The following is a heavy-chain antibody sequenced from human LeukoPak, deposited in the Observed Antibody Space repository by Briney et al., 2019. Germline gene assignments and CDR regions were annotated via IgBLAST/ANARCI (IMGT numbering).Heavy chain of an antibody. J-gene: IGHJ4*02. CDR2: INQDGSEK. D-gene: IGHD3-10*01. Sequence: GGSPRLSCAASGFTFSTYWMSWVRQAPGKGLEWVANINQDGSEKYYVDSVKGRFTISRDNAKNSLYLQMNSLRAEDTAVYYCASYYGSGSHFDYWGQGTLVTVSP. V-gene: IGHV3-7*01. CDR1: GFTFSTYW. CDR3: ASYYGSGSHFDY.